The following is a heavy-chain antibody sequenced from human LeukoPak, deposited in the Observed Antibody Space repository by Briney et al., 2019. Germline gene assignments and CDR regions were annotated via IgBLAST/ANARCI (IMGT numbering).Heavy chain of an antibody. D-gene: IGHD3-3*01. Sequence: GGSLRLSCAASGFTFSSYAMSWVRQAPGKGLGWVSAISGSGGSTYYADSVKGRFTISRDNSKNTLYLQMNSLRAEDTAVYYCAKSIFGVVIISYFDYWGQGTLVTVSS. CDR3: AKSIFGVVIISYFDY. J-gene: IGHJ4*02. V-gene: IGHV3-23*01. CDR2: ISGSGGST. CDR1: GFTFSSYA.